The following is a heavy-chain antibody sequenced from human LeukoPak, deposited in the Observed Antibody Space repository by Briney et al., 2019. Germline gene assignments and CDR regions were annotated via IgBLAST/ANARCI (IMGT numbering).Heavy chain of an antibody. CDR2: ISGSGGST. Sequence: QPGGSLRLSCAASGFTFSSYAMSWVRQAPGKGLEGVSAISGSGGSTYYADSVKGRFTIFRDNSKNTLYLQMNSLRAEDTAVYYCAKDQVRAARSSDYWDQGTLVTVSS. V-gene: IGHV3-23*01. CDR1: GFTFSSYA. D-gene: IGHD6-6*01. CDR3: AKDQVRAARSSDY. J-gene: IGHJ4*02.